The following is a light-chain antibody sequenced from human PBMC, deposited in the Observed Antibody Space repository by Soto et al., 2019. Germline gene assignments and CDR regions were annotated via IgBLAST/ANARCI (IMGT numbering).Light chain of an antibody. V-gene: IGKV1-39*01. Sequence: DIQMTQSPSSLSASVEDRVIITCRASQSISNLLNWYQQKPGKAPKLLIFAASSLQSGVPSRFSGSRSGPDFTLTISSLQPEDFATYYCQQSYSSPPTFGQATKVEIK. CDR3: QQSYSSPPT. CDR2: AAS. CDR1: QSISNL. J-gene: IGKJ1*01.